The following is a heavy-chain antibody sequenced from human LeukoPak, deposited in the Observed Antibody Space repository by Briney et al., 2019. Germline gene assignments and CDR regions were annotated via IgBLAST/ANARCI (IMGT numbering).Heavy chain of an antibody. V-gene: IGHV3-7*01. CDR1: GFTFSSYW. D-gene: IGHD3-3*01. J-gene: IGHJ1*01. CDR2: IRQDGSER. Sequence: GGSLRLSCAASGFTFSSYWMTWGRQAPGKGLEWVANIRQDGSERNYVDSVKGRFTISRDNAKNSLYLQMNSLRVEDTAVYFCMRQNRAYFFGHWGQGTLVTVSS. CDR3: MRQNRAYFFGH.